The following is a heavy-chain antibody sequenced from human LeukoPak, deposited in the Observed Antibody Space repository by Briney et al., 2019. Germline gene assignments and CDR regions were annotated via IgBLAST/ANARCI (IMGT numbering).Heavy chain of an antibody. D-gene: IGHD2-2*01. CDR2: ISGSGGST. Sequence: LSLTCTVSGGSISSGGYYWSWIRQHPGKGLEWVSAISGSGGSTYYADSVKGRFTISRNNSKNTLYLQMNSLRAEDTAVYYCAKERSPVPLGYWGQGTLVTVSS. CDR3: AKERSPVPLGY. V-gene: IGHV3-23*01. J-gene: IGHJ4*02. CDR1: GGSISSGGYY.